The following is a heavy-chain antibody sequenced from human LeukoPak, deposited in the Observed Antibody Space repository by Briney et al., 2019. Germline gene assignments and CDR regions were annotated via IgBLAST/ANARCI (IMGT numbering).Heavy chain of an antibody. CDR2: INLSGGST. CDR3: ARSGYCSGGSCSDAFDI. V-gene: IGHV1-46*01. CDR1: GYTFTSYY. J-gene: IGHJ3*02. Sequence: GASVKGSCKASGYTFTSYYMHWVRQAPGQGLEWMGIINLSGGSTSYAQKFQGRVTMTRDTSTSTVYMELSSLRSEDTAVYYCARSGYCSGGSCSDAFDIWGQGTMVTVSS. D-gene: IGHD2-15*01.